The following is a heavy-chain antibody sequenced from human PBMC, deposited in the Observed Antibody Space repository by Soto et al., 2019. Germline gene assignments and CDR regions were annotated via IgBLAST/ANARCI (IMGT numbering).Heavy chain of an antibody. D-gene: IGHD5-12*01. Sequence: AGCLRLTVASSEFTFSSYAMSWVRQAPGKGLEWVSAISGSGGSTYYADSVKGRFTISRDNSKNTLYLQMNSLRAEDTAVYYCAKDRYSGYDSDYWGQGTLVTVSS. CDR3: AKDRYSGYDSDY. V-gene: IGHV3-23*01. J-gene: IGHJ4*02. CDR2: ISGSGGST. CDR1: EFTFSSYA.